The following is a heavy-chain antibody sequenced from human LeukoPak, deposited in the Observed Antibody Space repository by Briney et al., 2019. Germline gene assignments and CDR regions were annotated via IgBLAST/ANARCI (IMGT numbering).Heavy chain of an antibody. CDR2: IYHSGST. CDR1: GFTFSSYAM. D-gene: IGHD2-15*01. V-gene: IGHV4-4*02. J-gene: IGHJ4*02. CDR3: ARPNCSGRSCYGDY. Sequence: NPGGSLRLSCAASGFTFSSYAMSWVRQAPGKGLEWIGEIYHSGSTNYNPSLKSRVTISLDKSKNQFSLRLSSVTAADTAVYYCARPNCSGRSCYGDYWGQGTLVTVSS.